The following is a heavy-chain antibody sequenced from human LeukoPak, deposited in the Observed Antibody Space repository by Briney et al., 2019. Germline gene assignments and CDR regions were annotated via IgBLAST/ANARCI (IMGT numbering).Heavy chain of an antibody. CDR3: ARANDSSGSYYFDY. Sequence: SETLSLTCAVYGGSFSGYYWSWIRQPPGKGLEWIGEINHSGSTNYNPSLKSRVTISVDTSKNQFSLKLSSVTAADTAVYYCARANDSSGSYYFDYWGQGTLVTVSS. V-gene: IGHV4-34*01. CDR2: INHSGST. J-gene: IGHJ4*02. D-gene: IGHD3-22*01. CDR1: GGSFSGYY.